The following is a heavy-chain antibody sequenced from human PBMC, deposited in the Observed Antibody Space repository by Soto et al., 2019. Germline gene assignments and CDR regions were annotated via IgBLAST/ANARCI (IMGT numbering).Heavy chain of an antibody. CDR3: ARFSSGNNDY. Sequence: PSETLSLTCTVSGGSISSGDYYWSWIRQPPGKGLEWIGYIYYSGSTNYNPSPKSRVTISVDTSKNQFSLKLSSVTAADTAVYYCARFSSGNNDYWGQGTLVTVSS. D-gene: IGHD6-19*01. V-gene: IGHV4-61*08. J-gene: IGHJ4*02. CDR1: GGSISSGDYY. CDR2: IYYSGST.